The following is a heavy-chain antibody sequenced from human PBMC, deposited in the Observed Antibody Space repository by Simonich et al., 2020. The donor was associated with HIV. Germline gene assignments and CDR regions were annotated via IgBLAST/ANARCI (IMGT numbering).Heavy chain of an antibody. D-gene: IGHD6-19*01. V-gene: IGHV3-48*03. J-gene: IGHJ4*02. CDR2: ISASGSTI. CDR3: ARLSGWGFDY. Sequence: LEWVSYISASGSTIYYADSVKGLSTISRDNGKNTLFLQRKSLSDEDTAVYYCARLSGWGFDYWGQGSLVTVSS.